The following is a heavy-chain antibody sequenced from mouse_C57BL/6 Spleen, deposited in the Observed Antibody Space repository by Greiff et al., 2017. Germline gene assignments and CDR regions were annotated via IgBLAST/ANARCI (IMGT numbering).Heavy chain of an antibody. V-gene: IGHV3-6*01. J-gene: IGHJ2*01. Sequence: EVQRVESGPGLVKPSQSLSLTCSVTGYSITSGYYWNWIRQFPGNKLEWMGYISYDGSNNYNPSLKNRISITRDTSKNQFFLKLNSVTTEDTATYYCAREAYYGSRGYFDYWGQGTTLTVSS. D-gene: IGHD1-1*01. CDR1: GYSITSGYY. CDR2: ISYDGSN. CDR3: AREAYYGSRGYFDY.